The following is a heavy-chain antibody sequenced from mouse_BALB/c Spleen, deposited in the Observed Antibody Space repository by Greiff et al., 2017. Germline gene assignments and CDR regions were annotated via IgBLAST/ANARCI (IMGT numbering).Heavy chain of an antibody. J-gene: IGHJ3*01. D-gene: IGHD2-12*01. Sequence: DVMLVESGGGLVKPGGSLKLSCAASGFTFSSYAMSWVRQTPEKRLEWVASISSGGSTYYPDSVKGRFTISRDNARNILYLQMSSLRSEDTAMYYCARNSRFAYWGQGTLVTVSA. CDR3: ARNSRFAY. CDR2: ISSGGST. V-gene: IGHV5-6-5*01. CDR1: GFTFSSYA.